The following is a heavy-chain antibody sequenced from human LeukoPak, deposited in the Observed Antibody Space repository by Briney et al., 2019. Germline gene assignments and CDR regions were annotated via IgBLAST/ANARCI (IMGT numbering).Heavy chain of an antibody. CDR2: ISATGFTT. J-gene: IGHJ4*02. V-gene: IGHV3-23*01. CDR1: GFTFGNHG. CDR3: AKRLGECRSPDCNSRYFDS. Sequence: GGSLRLSCAASGFTFGNHGMIWVRQAPEKGLEWVAVISATGFTTYYADSVKGRFTVSRDDSKNTLYLQMTSLRAEDTAVYYCAKRLGECRSPDCNSRYFDSWRQGTLVTVSS. D-gene: IGHD2-21*02.